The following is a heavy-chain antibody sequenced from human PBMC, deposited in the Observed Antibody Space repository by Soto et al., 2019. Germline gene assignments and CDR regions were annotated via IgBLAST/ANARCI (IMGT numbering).Heavy chain of an antibody. CDR2: ISAYNGNT. Sequence: ASVKVSCKASGYTFTSYGISWVRQAPGQGLEWMGWISAYNGNTNYAQKLQGRVTMTTDTSTSTAYMELRSLRSDDTAVYYRARDCGGDCYSVSERFAYWGQGTLVTVSS. CDR1: GYTFTSYG. D-gene: IGHD2-21*02. CDR3: ARDCGGDCYSVSERFAY. V-gene: IGHV1-18*01. J-gene: IGHJ4*02.